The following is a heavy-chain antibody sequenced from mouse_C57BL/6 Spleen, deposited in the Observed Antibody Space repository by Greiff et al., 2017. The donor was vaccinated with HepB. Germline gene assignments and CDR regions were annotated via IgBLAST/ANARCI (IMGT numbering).Heavy chain of an antibody. CDR2: IYPRSGNT. J-gene: IGHJ4*01. D-gene: IGHD1-1*01. Sequence: QVQLQQSGAELARPGASVKLSCKASGYTFTSYGISWVKQRTGQGLEWIGEIYPRSGNTYYNEKFKGKATLTADKSSSTAYMELRSLTSEDSAVYFCARDPLVTTVDAMDYWGQGTSVTVSS. CDR3: ARDPLVTTVDAMDY. V-gene: IGHV1-81*01. CDR1: GYTFTSYG.